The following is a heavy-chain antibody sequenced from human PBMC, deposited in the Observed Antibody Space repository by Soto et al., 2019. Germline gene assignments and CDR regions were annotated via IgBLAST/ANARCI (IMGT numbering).Heavy chain of an antibody. CDR1: GFTFDDYT. J-gene: IGHJ4*02. Sequence: PGGSLRLSCAASGFTFDDYTMHWVRQAPGKGLEWVSLISWDGGSTYYADSVKGRFTISRDNSKNSLYLQMNSLRTEDTALYYCAKDTALAAVADYYFDYWGQGTLVTVSS. V-gene: IGHV3-43*01. D-gene: IGHD6-19*01. CDR2: ISWDGGST. CDR3: AKDTALAAVADYYFDY.